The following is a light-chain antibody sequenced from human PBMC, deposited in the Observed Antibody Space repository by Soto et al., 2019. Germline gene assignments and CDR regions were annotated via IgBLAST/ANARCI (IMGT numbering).Light chain of an antibody. CDR1: QSISHY. CDR3: QQFYNYWT. J-gene: IGKJ1*01. Sequence: DIQMTPSPSTLSASVGDRVTITCRASQSISHYLAWYQQTPGKAPKLLIYKASSLESGVPSRFSGSGSGTEFTLTISSLQPDDFATYYCQQFYNYWTFGQGTKVEIK. CDR2: KAS. V-gene: IGKV1-5*03.